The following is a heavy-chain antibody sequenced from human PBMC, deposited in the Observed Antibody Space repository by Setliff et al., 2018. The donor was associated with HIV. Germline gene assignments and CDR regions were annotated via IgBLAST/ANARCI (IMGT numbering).Heavy chain of an antibody. CDR3: ARGGAVSADFDS. CDR1: GGSISSSNYY. Sequence: SETLSLTCTVSGGSISSSNYYWGWIRQPPGKGLEWIGSIYYDGSTYYNPSLKGRVTISLDTSKNQFSLSLNSVTAADTAVYFCARGGAVSADFDSRGQGTLVTVSS. D-gene: IGHD3-16*01. J-gene: IGHJ5*01. CDR2: IYYDGST. V-gene: IGHV4-39*07.